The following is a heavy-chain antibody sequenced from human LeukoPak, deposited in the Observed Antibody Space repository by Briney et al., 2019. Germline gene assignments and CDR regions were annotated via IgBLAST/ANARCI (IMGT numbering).Heavy chain of an antibody. CDR1: GGTFSSYA. Sequence: SVKVSCKASGGTFSSYAISRVRQAPGQGLEWMGRIIPILGIANYAQKFQGRVTITADKSTSTAYMELSSLRSEDTAVYYCARGGYSGYDFSYWGQGTLVTVSS. J-gene: IGHJ4*02. V-gene: IGHV1-69*04. CDR3: ARGGYSGYDFSY. CDR2: IIPILGIA. D-gene: IGHD5-12*01.